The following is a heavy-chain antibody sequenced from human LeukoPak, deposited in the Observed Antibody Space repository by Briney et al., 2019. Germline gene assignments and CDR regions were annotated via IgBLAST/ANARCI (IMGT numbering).Heavy chain of an antibody. Sequence: PGGSLRLSCAASGFTFSSYAMSWVRQAPGKGLEWVSGISGSGGSTYYADSVKGRFTSSRDNSNNTLYVQMNSLRVEDTAVYYCAKSGGLSGSGRLAMDVWGQGTTATVSS. CDR1: GFTFSSYA. V-gene: IGHV3-23*01. CDR2: ISGSGGST. J-gene: IGHJ6*02. D-gene: IGHD3-10*01. CDR3: AKSGGLSGSGRLAMDV.